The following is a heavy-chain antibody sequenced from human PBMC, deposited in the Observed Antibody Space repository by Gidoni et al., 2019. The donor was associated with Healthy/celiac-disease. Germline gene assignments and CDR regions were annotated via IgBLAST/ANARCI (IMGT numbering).Heavy chain of an antibody. CDR3: TTDLALGATGYYYYGMDV. Sequence: EVQLVESGGGLVKPGGSLRLSCAASGFTFSNAWMSWVRQAPGKGLEWVGRIKSKTDGGTTDYAAPVKGRFTISRDDSKNTLYLQMNSLKTEDTAVYYCTTDLALGATGYYYYGMDVWGQGTTVTVSS. CDR2: IKSKTDGGTT. CDR1: GFTFSNAW. J-gene: IGHJ6*02. D-gene: IGHD1-26*01. V-gene: IGHV3-15*01.